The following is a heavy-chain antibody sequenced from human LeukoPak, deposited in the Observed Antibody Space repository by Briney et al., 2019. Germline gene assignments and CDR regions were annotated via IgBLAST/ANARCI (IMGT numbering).Heavy chain of an antibody. D-gene: IGHD2-15*01. CDR2: IKQDGSEK. J-gene: IGHJ5*02. CDR3: ARDRGYCSGGSCVLNWFDP. CDR1: GFTFSSYW. Sequence: GGSLRLSCAASGFTFSSYWMSWVRQAPGKGLEWVANIKQDGSEKYYVDSVKGRFTISRDNAKNSLCLQMNSLRAEDTAVYYCARDRGYCSGGSCVLNWFDPWGQGTLVTVSS. V-gene: IGHV3-7*01.